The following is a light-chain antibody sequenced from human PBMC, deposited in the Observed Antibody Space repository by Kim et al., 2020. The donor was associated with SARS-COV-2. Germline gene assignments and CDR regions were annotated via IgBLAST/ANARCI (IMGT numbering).Light chain of an antibody. J-gene: IGKJ1*01. CDR3: RQSYSTPPWT. CDR2: AAS. Sequence: DIQMTQSPSSLSASVGDRVTITCRASQSISSYLNWYQQKPGQAPKLLIHAASSLQSGVPSRFSGSGSGTDFTLTISSLQPEDFATYYCRQSYSTPPWTFGQGTKVDIK. V-gene: IGKV1-39*01. CDR1: QSISSY.